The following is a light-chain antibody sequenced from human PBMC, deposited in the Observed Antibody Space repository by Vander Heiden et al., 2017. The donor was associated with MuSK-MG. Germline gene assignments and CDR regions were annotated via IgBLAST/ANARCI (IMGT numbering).Light chain of an antibody. V-gene: IGKV1-33*01. J-gene: IGKJ5*01. Sequence: DIQMTQSPSSLSASVGDRVTITCQASQDISNYLNWYQQKPGKAPKLLIYDASNLETGVPSRFSGSGSGIDFTFTISILQPEDIATYYCQQDDNLQPSTFGQWTQVEIK. CDR2: DAS. CDR3: QQDDNLQPST. CDR1: QDISNY.